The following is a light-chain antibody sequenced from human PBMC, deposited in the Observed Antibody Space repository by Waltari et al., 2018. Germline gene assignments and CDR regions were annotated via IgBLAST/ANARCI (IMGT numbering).Light chain of an antibody. CDR1: ESVGTD. CDR3: QQSKQWPRRT. V-gene: IGKV3D-15*01. CDR2: DAI. J-gene: IGKJ2*01. Sequence: EIVMTQSPATLSVPPGEEVTLSCTACESVGTDVAWYRHKPGQAPRLLIYDAITRATGVPARFSGSGSGTDFTLTINSLQSEDFAIYYCQQSKQWPRRTFGQGTKLEIK.